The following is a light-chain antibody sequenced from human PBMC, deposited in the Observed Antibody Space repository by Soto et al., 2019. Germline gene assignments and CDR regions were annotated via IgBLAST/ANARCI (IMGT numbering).Light chain of an antibody. J-gene: IGKJ1*01. Sequence: EIVMTQSPATLSVSPGERATLSCRASQSVSSNLAWYQQKPGQAPRLLIYGASTRATGIPARFSGSGSGTEFTLTISSLHSEYVAVYYCQQYNNWPPWTFGQGTKVEIK. CDR3: QQYNNWPPWT. V-gene: IGKV3-15*01. CDR2: GAS. CDR1: QSVSSN.